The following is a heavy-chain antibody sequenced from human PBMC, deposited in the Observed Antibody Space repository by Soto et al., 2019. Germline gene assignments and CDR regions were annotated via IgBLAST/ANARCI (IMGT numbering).Heavy chain of an antibody. J-gene: IGHJ4*02. CDR1: GGSISSYY. CDR3: ARVGEGLLWFGELFYFDY. Sequence: SETLSLTCTVSGGSISSYYWRWIRQPPGKGLEWIGYIYYSGSTNYNPSLKSRVTISVDTSKNQFSLKLSSVTAADTAVYYCARVGEGLLWFGELFYFDYWGQGTLVTVSS. V-gene: IGHV4-59*01. D-gene: IGHD3-10*01. CDR2: IYYSGST.